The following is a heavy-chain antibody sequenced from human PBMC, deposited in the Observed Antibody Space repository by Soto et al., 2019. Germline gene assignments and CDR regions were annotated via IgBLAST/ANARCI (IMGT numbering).Heavy chain of an antibody. CDR2: IWYDGSNE. V-gene: IGHV3-33*01. Sequence: QVQLVESGGGVVQPGRSLRLSCAASGFTFSRFGMHWVRQAPGKGLEWVAVIWYDGSNEYYADSVKGRLTISRDNSKNTLYLQMNSVRADDTAVYYCARGFENCYYGMDVWGQGTTVTVS. D-gene: IGHD3-9*01. CDR3: ARGFENCYYGMDV. CDR1: GFTFSRFG. J-gene: IGHJ6*02.